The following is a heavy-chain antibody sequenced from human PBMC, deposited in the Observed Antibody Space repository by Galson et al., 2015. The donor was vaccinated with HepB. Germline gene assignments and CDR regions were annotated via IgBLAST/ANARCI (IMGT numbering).Heavy chain of an antibody. CDR2: IHYSGST. Sequence: SLTCTVSGGSISSYYWSWIRQPPGKGLEWIGYIHYSGSTNYNPSLKSRVTISVDTSKNQFSLKLTSVTAADTAVYYCARSDCTSTSCYGYHYYGLDVWGQGTTVTVSS. CDR3: ARSDCTSTSCYGYHYYGLDV. J-gene: IGHJ6*02. D-gene: IGHD2-2*01. V-gene: IGHV4-59*08. CDR1: GGSISSYY.